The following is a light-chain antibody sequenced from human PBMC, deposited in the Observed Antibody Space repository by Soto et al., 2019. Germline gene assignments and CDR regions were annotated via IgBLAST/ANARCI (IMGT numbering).Light chain of an antibody. CDR2: NAS. Sequence: DIQMTQSPSTLSASVGDRVTITCRASQSISSWLAWYQQKPGTAPKLLIYNASSLQSGVPSRFSGSGSGTEFTLTISSLQPDDFATYYCQQYSSYPYPFGQGTKLEIK. V-gene: IGKV1-5*03. J-gene: IGKJ2*01. CDR1: QSISSW. CDR3: QQYSSYPYP.